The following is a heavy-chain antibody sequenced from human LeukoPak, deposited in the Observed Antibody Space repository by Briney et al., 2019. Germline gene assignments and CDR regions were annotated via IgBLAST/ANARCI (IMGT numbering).Heavy chain of an antibody. D-gene: IGHD6-13*01. CDR3: ARAAAVLSVYFDY. CDR2: INTYNGNT. J-gene: IGHJ4*02. Sequence: ASVKVSCKASGYTFTSYGIIWVRQAPGQGLEWMGWINTYNGNTNYAQKFQGRVTMTRDTSISTAYMELSRLRSDDTAVYYCARAAAVLSVYFDYWGQGTLVTVSS. V-gene: IGHV1-18*01. CDR1: GYTFTSYG.